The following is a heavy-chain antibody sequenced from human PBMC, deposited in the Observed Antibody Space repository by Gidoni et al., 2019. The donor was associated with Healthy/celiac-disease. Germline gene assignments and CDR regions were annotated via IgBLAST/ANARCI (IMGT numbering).Heavy chain of an antibody. Sequence: EVQLVESGGGLVQPGGSLRLSCAASGFTVSSNYMSWVRQAPGKGLEWVSVIYSGGSTYYADSVKGRFTISRDNSKNTLYLQTNSLRAEDTAVYYCNLGSSSWFYDAFDIWGQGTMVTVSS. CDR2: IYSGGST. V-gene: IGHV3-66*01. CDR3: NLGSSSWFYDAFDI. J-gene: IGHJ3*02. CDR1: GFTVSSNY. D-gene: IGHD6-13*01.